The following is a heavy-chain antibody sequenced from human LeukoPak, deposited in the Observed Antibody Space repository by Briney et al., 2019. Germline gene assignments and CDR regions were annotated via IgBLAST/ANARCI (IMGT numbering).Heavy chain of an antibody. CDR1: GYTFTGYY. V-gene: IGHV1-2*02. CDR3: ASVYNSGWYFDY. J-gene: IGHJ4*02. Sequence: ASVKVSCKASGYTFTGYYMHWVRQAAGQGLEWMGWINPNSGGTNYAQKFQGRVTMTRDTSISTAYMELTRLKSDDTAVYYCASVYNSGWYFDYWGQGALVTVSS. CDR2: INPNSGGT. D-gene: IGHD5-12*01.